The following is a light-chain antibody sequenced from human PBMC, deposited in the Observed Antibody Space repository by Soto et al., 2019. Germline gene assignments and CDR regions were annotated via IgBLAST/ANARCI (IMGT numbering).Light chain of an antibody. J-gene: IGKJ2*01. Sequence: DIQMTQSPSSLSASVGDRVTITCRASQSISSYLNWYQQKPGKAPELLIYAASNLQSAVPSRFSRSGSGTDFTLTISSLQPEDFVTYHCQQSYSTPYTVGQGTKLEIK. CDR3: QQSYSTPYT. CDR2: AAS. CDR1: QSISSY. V-gene: IGKV1-39*01.